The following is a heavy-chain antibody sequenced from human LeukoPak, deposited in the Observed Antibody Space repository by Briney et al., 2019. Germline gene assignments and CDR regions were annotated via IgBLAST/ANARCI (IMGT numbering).Heavy chain of an antibody. J-gene: IGHJ4*02. D-gene: IGHD2-2*01. CDR2: IKQDGSEK. CDR3: ARARKRSSTSCYYFDY. CDR1: GFTFSNAW. Sequence: GGSLRLSCAASGFTFSNAWMSWVRQAPGKGLEWVANIKQDGSEKYYVDSVKGRFTISRDNAKNSLYLQMNSLRAEDTAVYYCARARKRSSTSCYYFDYWGQGTLVTVSS. V-gene: IGHV3-7*01.